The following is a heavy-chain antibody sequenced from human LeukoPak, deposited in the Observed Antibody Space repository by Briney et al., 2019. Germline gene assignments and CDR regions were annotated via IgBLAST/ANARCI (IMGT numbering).Heavy chain of an antibody. CDR3: EGAMVRGVIANYHYYAMDV. V-gene: IGHV3-30*03. Sequence: GGSLRLSCAASGFTFSTYGMHWVRQAPGKGLEWVAVISYDGNNKYYADSVKGRFTISRDNSDNTLYLQMNSLRGEDTAVYYCEGAMVRGVIANYHYYAMDVWGQGTTVTVSS. D-gene: IGHD3-10*01. CDR1: GFTFSTYG. J-gene: IGHJ6*02. CDR2: ISYDGNNK.